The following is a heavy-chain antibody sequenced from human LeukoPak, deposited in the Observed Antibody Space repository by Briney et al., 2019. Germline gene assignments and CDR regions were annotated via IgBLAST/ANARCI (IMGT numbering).Heavy chain of an antibody. CDR2: TWHGDSDSET. D-gene: IGHD6-13*01. CDR3: ARQGAAGKYYYYYMDV. Sequence: GESLQISCQGSGYIFTNYWIGWVRQMPGKGLEWVAVTWHGDSDSETNYNPSLRGQVTISVEKSISTAYLQWSVLKASDTAIYYCARQGAAGKYYYYYMDVWGKGTTVTVSS. CDR1: GYIFTNYW. J-gene: IGHJ6*03. V-gene: IGHV5-51*01.